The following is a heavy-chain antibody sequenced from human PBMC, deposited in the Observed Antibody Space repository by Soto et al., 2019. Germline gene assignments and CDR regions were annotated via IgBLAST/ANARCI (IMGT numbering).Heavy chain of an antibody. CDR3: ARAFLYCSSTSCYGFDY. CDR2: IIPILGIA. V-gene: IGHV1-69*02. J-gene: IGHJ4*02. D-gene: IGHD2-2*01. CDR1: GGTFISYT. Sequence: SVKVSCKASGGTFISYTISWVRQAPGQGLEWMGRIIPILGIANYAQKFQGRVTITADKSTSTAYMELSSLRSEDTAVYYCARAFLYCSSTSCYGFDYWGQGTLVTV.